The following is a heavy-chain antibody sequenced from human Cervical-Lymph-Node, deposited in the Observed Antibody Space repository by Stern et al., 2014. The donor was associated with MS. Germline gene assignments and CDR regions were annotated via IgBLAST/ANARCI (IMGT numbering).Heavy chain of an antibody. CDR2: IYWDDDK. V-gene: IGHV2-5*02. CDR1: GFSLSTCGVG. D-gene: IGHD5-18*01. CDR3: AHGLEIRLWAAY. Sequence: QVTLKESGPTLVKPTQTLTLTCTFSGFSLSTCGVGVGWIRQPPGKALQWLALIYWDDDKRYSPSLKSRLTITKDTSKNQVVLTMTNMDPVDTATYYCAHGLEIRLWAAYWGQGTLVTVSS. J-gene: IGHJ4*02.